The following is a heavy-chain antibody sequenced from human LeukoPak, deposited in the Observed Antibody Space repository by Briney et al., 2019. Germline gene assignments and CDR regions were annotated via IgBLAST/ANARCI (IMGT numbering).Heavy chain of an antibody. D-gene: IGHD3-16*01. CDR2: MNPNSGNT. CDR1: GYTFTSYD. CDR3: VRGLGGTYYYYYMDV. Sequence: ASVKVSCKASGYTFTSYDINWVRQATGQGLEWMGWMNPNSGNTGYAQKFQGRVTMTRNTSISTAYMELSSLRSEDTAVYYCVRGLGGTYYYYYMDVWGKGTTVTISS. J-gene: IGHJ6*03. V-gene: IGHV1-8*01.